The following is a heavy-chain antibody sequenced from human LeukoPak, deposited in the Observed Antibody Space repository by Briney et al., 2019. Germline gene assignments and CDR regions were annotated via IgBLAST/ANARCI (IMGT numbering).Heavy chain of an antibody. Sequence: SETLSLTCTVSGGSISIYYWSWIRQPAGKGLEWIGGIYTSGSTNYNPSLKRRVTMSVDTSKNQLSLKLSSVTAADTAVYYCARDLTGATVTPWFDPWGQGTLVTVSS. CDR3: ARDLTGATVTPWFDP. CDR1: GGSISIYY. D-gene: IGHD4-17*01. CDR2: IYTSGST. V-gene: IGHV4-4*07. J-gene: IGHJ5*02.